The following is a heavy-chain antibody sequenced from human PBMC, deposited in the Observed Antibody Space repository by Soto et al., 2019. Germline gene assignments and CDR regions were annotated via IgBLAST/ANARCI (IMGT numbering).Heavy chain of an antibody. V-gene: IGHV4-59*01. CDR1: GGSISSYY. Sequence: QVQLQESGPGLVKPSETLSLTCTVSGGSISSYYWSWIRQPPGKGLEWIGYIYYSGSTNYNPSLKSRVTISVDTSKNPFSLKLSSVTAADTAVYYCARDRWIAAAGTRDDYYYGMDVWGQGTTVTVSS. J-gene: IGHJ6*02. CDR3: ARDRWIAAAGTRDDYYYGMDV. D-gene: IGHD6-13*01. CDR2: IYYSGST.